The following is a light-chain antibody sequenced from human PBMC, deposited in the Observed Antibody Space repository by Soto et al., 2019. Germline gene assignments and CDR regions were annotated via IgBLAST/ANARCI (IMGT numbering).Light chain of an antibody. V-gene: IGKV4-1*01. J-gene: IGKJ3*01. CDR2: WAT. CDR3: QKYYSIPY. CDR1: QSLLYSSDNKNY. Sequence: DIVMIQSPDSLAVSLGERATINCKSSQSLLYSSDNKNYLAWYQQTPGQPPKLLIFWATTRESGVPDRFSGSGSGTDFTLTISSLQAEDVAVYYCQKYYSIPYFGPGTKVDIK.